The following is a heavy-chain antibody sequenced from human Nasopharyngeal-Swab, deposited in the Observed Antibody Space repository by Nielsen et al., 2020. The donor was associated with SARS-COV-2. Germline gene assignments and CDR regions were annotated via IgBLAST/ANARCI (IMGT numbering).Heavy chain of an antibody. CDR2: ISYDGSNK. D-gene: IGHD3-16*02. J-gene: IGHJ3*02. V-gene: IGHV3-30*18. CDR1: GFTFSSYG. CDR3: AKEDPYRDAFDI. Sequence: LSLTCAASGFTFSSYGMHWVRQAPGKGLEWVAVISYDGSNKYYADSVKGRFTISRDNSKNTLYLQMNSLRAEDTAVYYCAKEDPYRDAFDIWGQGTMVTVSS.